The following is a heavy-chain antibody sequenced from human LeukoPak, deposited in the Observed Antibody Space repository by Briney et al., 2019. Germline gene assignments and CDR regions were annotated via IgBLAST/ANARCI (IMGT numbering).Heavy chain of an antibody. CDR3: VRDEDPTYYED. V-gene: IGHV3-21*01. CDR1: GFTFSSYA. CDR2: ISSSSSYI. Sequence: GGSLRLSCAASGFTFSSYAMSWVRQAPGKGLEWVSSISSSSSYIYYADSVKGRFTISRDSAKNSVYLQMNSLRAGDTAVYYCVRDEDPTYYEDWGQGTLVTVSS. J-gene: IGHJ4*02.